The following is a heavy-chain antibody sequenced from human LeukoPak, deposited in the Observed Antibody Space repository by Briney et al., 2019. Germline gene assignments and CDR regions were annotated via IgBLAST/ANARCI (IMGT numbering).Heavy chain of an antibody. CDR1: GYTSPFYG. Sequence: GASVMVSCKVSGYTSPFYGITWVRQAPEQGLEWMGGIIPIFGTANYAQKFQGRVTITADESTSTAYMELSSLRSEDTAVYYCARDVGYSYGYRFDYWGQGTLVTVSS. CDR3: ARDVGYSYGYRFDY. CDR2: IIPIFGTA. J-gene: IGHJ4*02. D-gene: IGHD5-18*01. V-gene: IGHV1-69*13.